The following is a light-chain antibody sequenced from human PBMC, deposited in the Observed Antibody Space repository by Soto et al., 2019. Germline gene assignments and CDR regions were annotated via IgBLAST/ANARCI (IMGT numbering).Light chain of an antibody. V-gene: IGLV2-14*01. CDR1: SSDVGGSNH. CDR2: EVS. CDR3: ISYISTTTSYV. J-gene: IGLJ1*01. Sequence: QSVRTQPASVSGSPGQSITISCTGTSSDVGGSNHAAWYQQHPGKVPKLIIYEVSHRPSGISNRFSGSKSGNMASLTISGLQAEDEADYYCISYISTTTSYVFGTGTKVTVL.